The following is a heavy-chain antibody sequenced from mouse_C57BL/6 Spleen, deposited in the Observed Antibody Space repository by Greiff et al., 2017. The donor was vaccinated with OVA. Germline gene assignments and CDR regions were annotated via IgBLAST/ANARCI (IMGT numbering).Heavy chain of an antibody. D-gene: IGHD2-4*01. Sequence: VQLKQSGPELVKPGASVKIPCKASGYTFTDYNMDWVKQSHGKSLEWIGDINPNNGGTIYNQKFKGKATLTVDKSSSTAYMELRSLTSEDTAVYYCARFRLRRGNYFDYWGQGTTLTVSS. J-gene: IGHJ2*01. CDR3: ARFRLRRGNYFDY. CDR2: INPNNGGT. V-gene: IGHV1-18*01. CDR1: GYTFTDYN.